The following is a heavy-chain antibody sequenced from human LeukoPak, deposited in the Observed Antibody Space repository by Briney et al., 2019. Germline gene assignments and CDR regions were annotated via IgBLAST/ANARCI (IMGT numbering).Heavy chain of an antibody. V-gene: IGHV1-2*02. CDR1: GYTFTGYY. D-gene: IGHD4-17*01. J-gene: IGHJ4*02. CDR3: ARGRIDYGDYFDY. CDR2: INPNSGGT. Sequence: ASVKVSCKASGYTFTGYYMHWVRQAPGQGLEWMGWINPNSGGTNYVQKFQGRVTMTRDTSISTAYVELSRLRSDDTAVYYCARGRIDYGDYFDYWGQGTLVTVSS.